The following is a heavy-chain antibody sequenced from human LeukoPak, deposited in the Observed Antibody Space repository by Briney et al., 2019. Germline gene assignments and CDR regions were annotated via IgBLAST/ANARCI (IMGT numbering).Heavy chain of an antibody. D-gene: IGHD3-10*01. CDR2: FYYSGDT. Sequence: SETLSLTCTVSSGSISSSSYYWGWIRQPPGKGLEWIGGFYYSGDTYYNPSLKSRVTISVDTSKNQFSLKLSSVTAADTAVYYCARGENYYGSGSYYNHYWGQGTLVTVSS. V-gene: IGHV4-39*07. CDR1: SGSISSSSYY. CDR3: ARGENYYGSGSYYNHY. J-gene: IGHJ4*02.